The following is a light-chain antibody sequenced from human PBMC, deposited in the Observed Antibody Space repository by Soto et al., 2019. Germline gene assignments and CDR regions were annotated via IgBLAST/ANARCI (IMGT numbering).Light chain of an antibody. CDR2: RSY. J-gene: IGLJ3*02. V-gene: IGLV1-47*01. CDR1: SSNIGSNY. Sequence: QSVLSQPPSASGAPGQRVTISCSGSSSNIGSNYVYWYQQLPRTAPKLLIYRSYERPSGVPDRFSGSKSGTSASLAISGLRSEDEADYYCAAWDDSLSGRVFGGGTKLTVL. CDR3: AAWDDSLSGRV.